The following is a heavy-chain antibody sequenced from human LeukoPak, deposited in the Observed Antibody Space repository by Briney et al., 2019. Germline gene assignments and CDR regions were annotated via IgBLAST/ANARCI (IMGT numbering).Heavy chain of an antibody. Sequence: SETLSLTCTVSGGSISSYYWSWIRQPPGKGLEWIGYIYYSGSTNYNPSLKSRVTISVDTSKNQFSLKLSSVTAADTAVYYCARYRVGQWGSYQFDYWGQGTLVTVSS. J-gene: IGHJ4*02. CDR2: IYYSGST. D-gene: IGHD6-19*01. V-gene: IGHV4-59*01. CDR3: ARYRVGQWGSYQFDY. CDR1: GGSISSYY.